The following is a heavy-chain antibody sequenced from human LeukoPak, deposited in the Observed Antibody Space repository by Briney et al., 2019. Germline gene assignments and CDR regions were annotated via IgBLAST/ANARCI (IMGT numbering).Heavy chain of an antibody. J-gene: IGHJ3*02. CDR1: GFTFINAW. V-gene: IGHV3-15*01. Sequence: PGGSLRLSCAASGFTFINAWMSWVRQAPGKGLEWVGRIKSKTDGGTTDYAAPVKGRFTISRDDSKNTLYLQMNSLKTEDTAVYYCTTATPGLMVYAYDASDIWGQGTMVTVSS. D-gene: IGHD2-8*01. CDR2: IKSKTDGGTT. CDR3: TTATPGLMVYAYDASDI.